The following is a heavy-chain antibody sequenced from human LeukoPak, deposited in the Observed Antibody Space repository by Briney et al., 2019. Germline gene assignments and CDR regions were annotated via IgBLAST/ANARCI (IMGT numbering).Heavy chain of an antibody. CDR2: IIPILGIA. J-gene: IGHJ4*02. D-gene: IGHD4-17*01. V-gene: IGHV1-69*04. CDR1: GGTFSSYA. Sequence: SVKVSCKASGGTFSSYAISWVRQAPGQGLEWMGRIIPILGIANYAQKFQGRVTITADKSTSTAYMELSSLRSEDTAVYYCARGPVLSARKMTTVTKGNSDLSFDYWGQGTLVTVSS. CDR3: ARGPVLSARKMTTVTKGNSDLSFDY.